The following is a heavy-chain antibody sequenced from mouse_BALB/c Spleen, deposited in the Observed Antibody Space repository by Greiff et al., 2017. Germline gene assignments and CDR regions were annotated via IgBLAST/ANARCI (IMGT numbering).Heavy chain of an antibody. Sequence: VQLKESGGGLVQPGGSRKLSCAASGFTFSSFGMHWVRQAPEKGLEWVAYISSRSSTIYYADTVKGRFTISRDNPKNTLFLQMTSLRSEDTAMYYCARSGRRFYAMDYGGQGTSVTVSS. J-gene: IGHJ4*01. CDR2: ISSRSSTI. CDR3: ARSGRRFYAMDY. D-gene: IGHD2-12*01. V-gene: IGHV5-17*02. CDR1: GFTFSSFG.